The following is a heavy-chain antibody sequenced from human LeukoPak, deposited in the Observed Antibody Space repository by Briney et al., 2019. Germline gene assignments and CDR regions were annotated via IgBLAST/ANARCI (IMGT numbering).Heavy chain of an antibody. CDR1: GYTFTGCY. V-gene: IGHV1-2*02. J-gene: IGHJ4*02. Sequence: ASVKVSCKASGYTFTGCYMHWVRQAPGQGLEWMGWIDPNSGGANYAQKFQGRVTMTRDTSISTAYMELSRLRSDDTAVYYCARDEGIVGATDWGQGTLVTVSS. CDR2: IDPNSGGA. CDR3: ARDEGIVGATD. D-gene: IGHD1-26*01.